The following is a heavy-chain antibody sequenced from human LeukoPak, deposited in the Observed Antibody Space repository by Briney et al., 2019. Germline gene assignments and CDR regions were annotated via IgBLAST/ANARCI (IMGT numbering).Heavy chain of an antibody. CDR3: ARVGEDTPYDY. J-gene: IGHJ4*02. Sequence: SETLSLTCTVSGGSISSYYWSWIRQPPGKGLEWIGYIYYSGSTNYNPSLKSRVTISVDTSKNQFSLKLSSVTAADTAVYYCARVGEDTPYDYWGQGTLVTVSS. CDR2: IYYSGST. D-gene: IGHD3-10*01. V-gene: IGHV4-59*08. CDR1: GGSISSYY.